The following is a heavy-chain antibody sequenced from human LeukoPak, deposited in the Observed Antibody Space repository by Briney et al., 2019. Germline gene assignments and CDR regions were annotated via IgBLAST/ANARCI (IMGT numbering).Heavy chain of an antibody. CDR1: GFTFSSYW. D-gene: IGHD2-15*01. Sequence: PGGSLRLSCAASGFTFSSYWMSWVRQAPGKGLEWVANIKQDGGEKYYVDSVKGRFTISRDNAKNSLYLQMNSLRAEDTAVYYCARDIVVVVAATNHFDYWGQGTLVTVSS. J-gene: IGHJ4*02. CDR3: ARDIVVVVAATNHFDY. V-gene: IGHV3-7*01. CDR2: IKQDGGEK.